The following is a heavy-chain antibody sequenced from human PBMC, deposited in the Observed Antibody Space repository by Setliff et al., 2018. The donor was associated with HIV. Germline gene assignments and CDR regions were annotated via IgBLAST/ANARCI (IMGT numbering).Heavy chain of an antibody. Sequence: GGSLRLSRAASGFTFDRYWMHWVRQAPGKGLVWVSRVNSDGSSKTYADSVKDRFTISRDNAKNTLYLQMNSLRAEDTGVYYCHSGYDTEEQSYFDYWGQGTLVTVSS. CDR2: VNSDGSSK. J-gene: IGHJ4*02. D-gene: IGHD5-12*01. CDR3: HSGYDTEEQSYFDY. V-gene: IGHV3-74*01. CDR1: GFTFDRYW.